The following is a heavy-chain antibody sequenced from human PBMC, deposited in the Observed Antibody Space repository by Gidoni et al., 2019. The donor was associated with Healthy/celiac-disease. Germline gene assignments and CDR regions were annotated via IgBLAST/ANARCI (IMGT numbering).Heavy chain of an antibody. CDR2: IYYSGST. D-gene: IGHD2-21*02. CDR3: LGLREGSY. V-gene: IGHV4-39*05. J-gene: IGHJ4*02. CDR1: GGSISSSSYY. Sequence: QLQLQESGPGLVKPSATPSLTCTVSGGSISSSSYYWGGIRQPPGKGLEWIGSIYYSGSTYYNPSRKSRVTISVDTSKNQFSLKLSSVTAADTAVYYCLGLREGSYWGQGTLVTVSS.